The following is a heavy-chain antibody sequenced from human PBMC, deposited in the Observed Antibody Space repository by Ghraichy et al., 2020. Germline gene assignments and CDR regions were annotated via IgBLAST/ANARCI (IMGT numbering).Heavy chain of an antibody. J-gene: IGHJ3*02. CDR2: VFHSGTT. CDR1: GGSIGFYY. CDR3: ARGAMKLSAFDI. V-gene: IGHV4-59*01. Sequence: SETLSLTCTVSGGSIGFYYWSWIRQAPGRGLEWIGCVFHSGTTDYNPSLKSRVTVSVDMSRNQFSLKLISVTAADTAVYYCARGAMKLSAFDIWGQGTMVSVSS.